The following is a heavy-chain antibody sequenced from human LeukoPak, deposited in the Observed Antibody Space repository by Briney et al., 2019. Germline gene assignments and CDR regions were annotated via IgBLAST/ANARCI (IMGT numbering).Heavy chain of an antibody. V-gene: IGHV1-2*07. D-gene: IGHD5-18*01. CDR1: GYTFTSYY. Sequence: ASVKVSCKAFGYTFTSYYMHCVRQAPGQGLEWMGWINPHSGDTNYAHKFQGRVTMTRDTSISIAYMELSSLKSDDTAVYYCAREGGSSYGYAYHWGQGTLVTVSS. CDR3: AREGGSSYGYAYH. J-gene: IGHJ5*02. CDR2: INPHSGDT.